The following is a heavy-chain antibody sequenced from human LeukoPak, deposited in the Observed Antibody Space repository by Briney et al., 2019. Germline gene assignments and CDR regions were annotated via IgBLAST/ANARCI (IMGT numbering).Heavy chain of an antibody. D-gene: IGHD6-19*01. CDR1: GFSCSNNG. J-gene: IGHJ5*02. V-gene: IGHV3-30*18. CDR2: ISYDGKSQ. CDR3: AKDLYGGGWYNYFDP. Sequence: GGSLRLSCEASGFSCSNNGMHWVRQAPGKGLEWVAMISYDGKSQHYGDSVKGRSTISRDNSKNTVYLQMNSLRPEDSAMYYCAKDLYGGGWYNYFDPWGQGTRVTVSS.